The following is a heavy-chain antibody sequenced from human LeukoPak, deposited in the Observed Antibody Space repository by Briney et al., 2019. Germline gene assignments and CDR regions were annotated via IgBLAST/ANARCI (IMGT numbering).Heavy chain of an antibody. CDR2: IKQDGKEK. CDR1: LFTFSRYW. J-gene: IGHJ4*02. CDR3: ARMSGYCSRTSCYTPPFDY. Sequence: GGALRLSCAPSLFTFSRYWMSWVRQAPREGMEWVAKIKQDGKEKYKVDYRKGRFTLARNNANTSLYLQMNSLRAEDTAVYSCARMSGYCSRTSCYTPPFDYWGQGTLVTVSS. D-gene: IGHD2-2*02. V-gene: IGHV3-7*01.